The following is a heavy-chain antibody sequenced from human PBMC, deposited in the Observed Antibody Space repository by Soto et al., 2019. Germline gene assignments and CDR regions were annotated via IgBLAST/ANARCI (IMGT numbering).Heavy chain of an antibody. CDR3: ARDHGGRYSSGWYAVNWFDP. V-gene: IGHV4-34*01. CDR2: INHSGST. D-gene: IGHD6-19*01. J-gene: IGHJ5*02. Sequence: SETLSLTCAVYGGSFSGYYWSWIRQPPGKGLEWIGEINHSGSTNYNPSLKSRVTISVDTSKNQFSLKLSSVTPEDTAVYYCARDHGGRYSSGWYAVNWFDPWGQGTLVTVSS. CDR1: GGSFSGYY.